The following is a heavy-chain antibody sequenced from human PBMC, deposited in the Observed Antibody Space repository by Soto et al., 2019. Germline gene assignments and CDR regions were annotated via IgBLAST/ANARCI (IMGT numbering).Heavy chain of an antibody. D-gene: IGHD5-12*01. Sequence: EGSLRLSFSASGFTFSSYAMPWVRQAPGKGLEYVSGIRGNGDPPFYADSVKGRFTISRDNSKNTLYLQMSSLSADDTAVYYCVKSRGGNNFDFVDWGQGALVTASS. CDR3: VKSRGGNNFDFVD. CDR1: GFTFSSYA. CDR2: IRGNGDPP. J-gene: IGHJ4*02. V-gene: IGHV3-64D*06.